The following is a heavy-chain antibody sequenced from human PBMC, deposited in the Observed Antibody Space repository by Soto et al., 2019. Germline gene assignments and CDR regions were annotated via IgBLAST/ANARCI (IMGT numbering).Heavy chain of an antibody. Sequence: QITLKESGPTLVKPTQTLTLTCTFSGFSLSTSGVGVGWIRQPTGKALEWLALISWDDDKRYSPSLNSRLTITKDTSKIQVVLTMTNMDPVDTATYYCAHRRCGEFPNWFDPWGQGTLVTVSS. CDR2: ISWDDDK. CDR3: AHRRCGEFPNWFDP. CDR1: GFSLSTSGVG. V-gene: IGHV2-5*02. J-gene: IGHJ5*02. D-gene: IGHD3-10*01.